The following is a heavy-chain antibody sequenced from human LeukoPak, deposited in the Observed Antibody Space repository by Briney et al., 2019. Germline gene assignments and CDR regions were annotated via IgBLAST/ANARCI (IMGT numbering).Heavy chain of an antibody. D-gene: IGHD3-22*01. Sequence: SETLSLTCTVPGNSISIGVYYWSWIRQPAGKGLEWIGCIYTSGSTTYNPSLKSRVTISGDTSENQFSLRLSSVTAADTAVYYCARASYSYDISGWVPFDYWGQGTLVTVSS. CDR2: IYTSGST. J-gene: IGHJ4*02. V-gene: IGHV4-61*02. CDR3: ARASYSYDISGWVPFDY. CDR1: GNSISIGVYY.